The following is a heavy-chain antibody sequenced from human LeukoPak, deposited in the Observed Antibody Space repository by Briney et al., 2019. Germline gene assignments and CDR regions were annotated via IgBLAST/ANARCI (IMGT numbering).Heavy chain of an antibody. CDR3: ASIYYGGMYNWFDP. J-gene: IGHJ5*02. V-gene: IGHV4-30-2*02. CDR1: GVSISSGGYY. D-gene: IGHD4-23*01. CDR2: IYHSGST. Sequence: SETLSLTCTVSGVSISSGGYYWSWIRQPPGKGLEWIGCIYHSGSTYYNPSLKSRVTISVDTSKNQFSLKLSSVTAADTAVYYCASIYYGGMYNWFDPWGQGTLVTVSS.